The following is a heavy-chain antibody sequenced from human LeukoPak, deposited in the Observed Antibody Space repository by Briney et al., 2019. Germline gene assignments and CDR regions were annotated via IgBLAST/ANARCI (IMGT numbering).Heavy chain of an antibody. V-gene: IGHV6-1*01. CDR3: ARDRKSSGSYSAFDI. CDR2: TYYRSKWYI. CDR1: GDSVSNNNAA. D-gene: IGHD1-26*01. J-gene: IGHJ3*02. Sequence: SQTLSLTCVISGDSVSNNNAAWNWIRQSPSSGLEWLGRTYYRSKWYIDYAVSVKSRITINPDTSKNQFSLQLNSVTPEDTAVYYCARDRKSSGSYSAFDIWGQGTMVTVSS.